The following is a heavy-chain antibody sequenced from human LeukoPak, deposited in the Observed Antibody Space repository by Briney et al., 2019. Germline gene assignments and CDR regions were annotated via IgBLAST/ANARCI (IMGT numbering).Heavy chain of an antibody. CDR2: IYYSGST. CDR1: GGSISSYY. J-gene: IGHJ6*03. Sequence: SETLSLTCTVSGGSISSYYWSWIRQPPGKGLEWIGYIYYSGSTNYNPSLKSRVTISVDTSKNQFSLKLSSVTAADTAVYYCARGGYSYGYYMDVWGKWTTVTVSS. V-gene: IGHV4-59*01. CDR3: ARGGYSYGYYMDV. D-gene: IGHD5-18*01.